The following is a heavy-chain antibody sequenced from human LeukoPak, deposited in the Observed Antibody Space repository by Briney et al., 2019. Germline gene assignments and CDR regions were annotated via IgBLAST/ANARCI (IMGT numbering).Heavy chain of an antibody. CDR1: GGTFSTHG. J-gene: IGHJ6*03. V-gene: IGHV1-69*06. Sequence: SVKVSCKASGGTFSTHGISWVRQAPGQGLERMGRIIPIFGTINYAQNFQGRVTITADKSTSTVHMDLSSLRSEDTAVYYCVRGFGVDYYYYMDVWDEGTTVTIPS. D-gene: IGHD3-3*01. CDR2: IIPIFGTI. CDR3: VRGFGVDYYYYMDV.